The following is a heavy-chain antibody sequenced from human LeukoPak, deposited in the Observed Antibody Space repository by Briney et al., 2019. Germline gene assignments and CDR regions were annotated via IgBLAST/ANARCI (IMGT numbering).Heavy chain of an antibody. V-gene: IGHV3-30-3*01. J-gene: IGHJ4*02. Sequence: PGGSLRLSCAASGFTFSSYAMHWVRQAPGKGLEWVAVISYDGSNKYYADSVKGRFTISRDNSKNTLYLQMNSLRAEDTAVYYCARDLMTLNWGSADFDYWGQGTLVTVSS. CDR1: GFTFSSYA. CDR3: ARDLMTLNWGSADFDY. D-gene: IGHD7-27*01. CDR2: ISYDGSNK.